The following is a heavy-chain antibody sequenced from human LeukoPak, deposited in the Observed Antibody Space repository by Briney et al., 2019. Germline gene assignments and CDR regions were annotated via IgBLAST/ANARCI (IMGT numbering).Heavy chain of an antibody. CDR2: INPNSGGT. Sequence: ASVKVSCKASGYTFTASYIHWVRQAPGQGLEWMGWINPNSGGTNYAPKVQDRVTMTRDTSINTAYMELNTLKSDDTAVYYCARVSWGSPDVAFDIWGQGTKVTISS. J-gene: IGHJ3*02. D-gene: IGHD3-16*01. V-gene: IGHV1-2*02. CDR1: GYTFTASY. CDR3: ARVSWGSPDVAFDI.